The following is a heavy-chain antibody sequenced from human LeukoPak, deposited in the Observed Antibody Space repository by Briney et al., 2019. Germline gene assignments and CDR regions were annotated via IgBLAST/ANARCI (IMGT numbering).Heavy chain of an antibody. D-gene: IGHD4-11*01. CDR1: GFTFSTYW. CDR2: INEDGSEK. V-gene: IGHV3-7*01. J-gene: IGHJ4*02. Sequence: GGSLRLSCAASGFTFSTYWMMWVRQAPEKGLEWVANINEDGSEKYYADSVEGRFTISRDNAKNSLDLQMSSLNAEDTAVYYCARSKIDYWGQGTLVTVSS. CDR3: ARSKIDY.